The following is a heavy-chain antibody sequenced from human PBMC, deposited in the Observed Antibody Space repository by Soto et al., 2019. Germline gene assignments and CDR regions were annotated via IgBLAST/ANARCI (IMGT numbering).Heavy chain of an antibody. CDR3: ATVNLQESLTPWRY. Sequence: QAHLVQSGAEVQKPGASVKVSCKASGYTFSSSGISWVRQAPGKGLEWMGWISPHNGNTNSAQKFQGRLIMTTDTSTATASMELRSLRSDDTAVYYCATVNLQESLTPWRYWGQGTQVTVSS. CDR1: GYTFSSSG. V-gene: IGHV1-18*01. CDR2: ISPHNGNT. D-gene: IGHD3-3*01. J-gene: IGHJ4*02.